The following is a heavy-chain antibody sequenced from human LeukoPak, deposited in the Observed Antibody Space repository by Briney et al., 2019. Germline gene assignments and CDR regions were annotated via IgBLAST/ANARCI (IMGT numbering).Heavy chain of an antibody. J-gene: IGHJ4*02. Sequence: GGSLRLSCAASGFTFSSYSMNWVRQAPGKGLEWASSISSSSSYIYYADSVKGRFTISRDNAKNSLYLQMNSLRAEDTAVYYCAKEQSGYSSSWYGYWGQGTLVTVSS. CDR2: ISSSSSYI. V-gene: IGHV3-21*04. CDR1: GFTFSSYS. D-gene: IGHD6-13*01. CDR3: AKEQSGYSSSWYGY.